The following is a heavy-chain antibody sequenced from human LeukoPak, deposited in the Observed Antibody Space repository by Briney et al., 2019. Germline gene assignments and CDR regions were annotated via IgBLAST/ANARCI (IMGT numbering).Heavy chain of an antibody. Sequence: ASVKVSCKASGYTFTGYYMHWVRQAPGQGLEWMGWINPNSGGTNYAQKFQGRVTMTTDTSTSTAHMELRSLRSDDTAVYYCAKDDYYDTSGRYWGQGTLVTVSS. J-gene: IGHJ4*02. V-gene: IGHV1-2*02. CDR2: INPNSGGT. CDR1: GYTFTGYY. D-gene: IGHD3-22*01. CDR3: AKDDYYDTSGRY.